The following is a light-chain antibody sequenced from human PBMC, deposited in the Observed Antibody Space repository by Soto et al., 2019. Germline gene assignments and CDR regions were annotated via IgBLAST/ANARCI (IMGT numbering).Light chain of an antibody. CDR3: QQYNSYSPLT. Sequence: DIQMTQSPSTLSGSVGDRVTITCRASQTISSWLAWYQQKPGKAPQLLIYDASSLESGVPSRFSGSGSGTEFTLTISSLQPDDFATYYCQQYNSYSPLTFGGGTKVDIK. J-gene: IGKJ4*01. CDR1: QTISSW. V-gene: IGKV1-5*01. CDR2: DAS.